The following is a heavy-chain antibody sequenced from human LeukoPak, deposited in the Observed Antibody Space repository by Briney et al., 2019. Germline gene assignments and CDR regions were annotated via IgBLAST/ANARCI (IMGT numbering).Heavy chain of an antibody. J-gene: IGHJ4*02. Sequence: PGGSLRLSCAASGFTFSTHNMNWVRQAPGKGLEWVSFISSGSEIIYYADSVKGRFTVSRNNAKNSLYLQMNSLREEDTAVYYCARIPAGIGDYLGQGTLVTVCS. CDR2: ISSGSEII. D-gene: IGHD1-26*01. CDR3: ARIPAGIGDY. CDR1: GFTFSTHN. V-gene: IGHV3-48*02.